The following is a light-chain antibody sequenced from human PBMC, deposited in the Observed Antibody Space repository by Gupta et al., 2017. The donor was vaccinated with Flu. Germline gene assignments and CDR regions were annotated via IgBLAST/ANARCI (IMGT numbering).Light chain of an antibody. CDR3: RHAKSWPRT. V-gene: IGKV2-30*01. CDR1: QALVYSDGTIY. CDR2: KES. Sequence: DVTVTQSPLFLPVILGQAASISCNTSQALVYSDGTIYFNWFQQRPGQSPRRLIYKESKRDSGVPDRFSGSGSGAYFTLKISGGDAEDVGIYYCRHAKSWPRTFGQGTRVEI. J-gene: IGKJ1*01.